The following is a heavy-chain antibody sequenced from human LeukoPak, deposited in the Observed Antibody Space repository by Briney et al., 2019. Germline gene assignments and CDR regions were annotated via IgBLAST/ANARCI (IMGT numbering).Heavy chain of an antibody. J-gene: IGHJ3*02. CDR2: ISYDGSNK. Sequence: GGSLRLSCAASGFTFSSYGMHWVRQAPGKGLEWVAVISYDGSNKYYADSVKGRFTISRDNSKNTLYLQMNSLRAEDTAVYYCARGGAARPVGDAFDIWGQGTMVTVSS. D-gene: IGHD6-6*01. CDR3: ARGGAARPVGDAFDI. V-gene: IGHV3-30*12. CDR1: GFTFSSYG.